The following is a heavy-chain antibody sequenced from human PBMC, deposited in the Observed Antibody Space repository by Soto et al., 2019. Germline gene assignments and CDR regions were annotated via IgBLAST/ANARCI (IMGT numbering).Heavy chain of an antibody. CDR2: INPNSGGT. CDR1: GYTFTGYY. D-gene: IGHD3-22*01. Sequence: GASVKVSCKASGYTFTGYYMHWLRQAPGQGLEWMGWINPNSGGTNYAQKFQGRVTMTRDTSISTAYMELSRLRSDDTAVYYCARYYYDSSGSNWFDPWGQGTLVTVS. J-gene: IGHJ5*02. V-gene: IGHV1-2*02. CDR3: ARYYYDSSGSNWFDP.